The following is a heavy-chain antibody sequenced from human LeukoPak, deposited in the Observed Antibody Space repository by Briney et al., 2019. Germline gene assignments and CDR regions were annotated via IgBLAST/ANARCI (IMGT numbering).Heavy chain of an antibody. CDR2: INDSGRS. D-gene: IGHD3-22*01. CDR1: GGSFSGYY. V-gene: IGHV4-34*01. CDR3: ARRLKGGYKAFDY. J-gene: IGHJ4*02. Sequence: PSETLSLTCGVYGGSFSGYYWSWIRQPPGKGLEWIGEINDSGRSNYKSSLKSRVTISEDTSKNQFSLKLSSVTAADTAVYYCARRLKGGYKAFDYWGQGTLVTVSS.